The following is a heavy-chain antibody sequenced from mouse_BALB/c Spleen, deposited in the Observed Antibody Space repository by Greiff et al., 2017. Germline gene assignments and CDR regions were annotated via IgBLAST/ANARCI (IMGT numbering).Heavy chain of an antibody. CDR1: GYTFTDYN. CDR2: IYPYNGGT. J-gene: IGHJ1*01. Sequence: EVQLQESGPELVKPGASVKISCKASGYTFTDYNMHWVKQSHGKSLEWIGYIYPYNGGTGYNQKFKSKATLTVDNSSSTAYMELRSLTSEDSAVYYCARENPRWYFDVWGAGTTVTVSS. V-gene: IGHV1S29*02. CDR3: ARENPRWYFDV.